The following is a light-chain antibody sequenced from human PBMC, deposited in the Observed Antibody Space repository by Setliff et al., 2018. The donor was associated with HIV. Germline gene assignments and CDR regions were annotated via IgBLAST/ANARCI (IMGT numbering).Light chain of an antibody. J-gene: IGLJ1*01. CDR1: SSDVGDYNY. CDR2: DVR. CDR3: SSYTSSGTLV. Sequence: QSALTQPRSVSGSPGQSVTISCTGTSSDVGDYNYVSWYQQHPGKAPKLMIYDVRKRPSGVPDRFSASKSGNTASLTISGLQADDEADYYCSSYTSSGTLVFGTGTRSPS. V-gene: IGLV2-11*01.